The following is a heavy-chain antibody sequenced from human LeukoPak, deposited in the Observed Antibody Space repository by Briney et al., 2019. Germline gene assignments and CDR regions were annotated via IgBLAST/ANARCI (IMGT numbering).Heavy chain of an antibody. V-gene: IGHV4-34*01. CDR3: ARGNSGDYAGVKLGYYFDY. Sequence: SETLSLTCAVNGGSFSGYYWSWIRQPPGKGLEWIGEINHSGSTNYNPSLKSRVTISVDTSKNQFSLKLSSVTAADTAVYYCARGNSGDYAGVKLGYYFDYWGQGTLVTVSS. J-gene: IGHJ4*02. D-gene: IGHD4-17*01. CDR1: GGSFSGYY. CDR2: INHSGST.